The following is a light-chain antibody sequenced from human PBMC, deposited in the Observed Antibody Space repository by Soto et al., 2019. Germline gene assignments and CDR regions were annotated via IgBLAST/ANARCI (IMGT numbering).Light chain of an antibody. J-gene: IGLJ1*01. Sequence: QTVVTQEPSLTVSPGETVTLTCASSTGVVTSGSYPTWFQQKPGQAPRPLIYTTTNRHSWTPDRFSGSLLGGKAVLTLSGVQPEDEADYYCLLYSGGGYVFGTGTKLTVL. V-gene: IGLV7-43*01. CDR3: LLYSGGGYV. CDR2: TTT. CDR1: TGVVTSGSY.